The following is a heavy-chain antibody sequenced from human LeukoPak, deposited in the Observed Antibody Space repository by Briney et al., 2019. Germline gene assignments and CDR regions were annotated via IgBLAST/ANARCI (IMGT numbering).Heavy chain of an antibody. V-gene: IGHV4-34*01. CDR3: ARGRRAGTAARSYYFDY. CDR2: INHSGST. CDR1: GGSFSGYY. J-gene: IGHJ4*02. Sequence: SETLSLTCAVSGGSFSGYYWSWIRQPPGKGLEWIGEINHSGSTNYNPSLKSRVTISVDTSKNQFSLKLSSVTAADTAVYYCARGRRAGTAARSYYFDYWGQGTLVTVSS.